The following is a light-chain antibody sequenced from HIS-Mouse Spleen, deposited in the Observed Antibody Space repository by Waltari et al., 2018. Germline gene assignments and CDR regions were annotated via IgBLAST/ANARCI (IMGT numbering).Light chain of an antibody. V-gene: IGLV3-25*03. CDR3: QSADSSGTYSVV. CDR2: KDS. J-gene: IGLJ2*01. Sequence: SYELTQPPSVSVSPRQTARITCSGDALPQHYAYWSQQKPGQAPVLVIYKDSERPSGIPERFSGSSSGTTVTLTISGVQAEDEADYYCQSADSSGTYSVVFGGGTKLTVL. CDR1: ALPQHY.